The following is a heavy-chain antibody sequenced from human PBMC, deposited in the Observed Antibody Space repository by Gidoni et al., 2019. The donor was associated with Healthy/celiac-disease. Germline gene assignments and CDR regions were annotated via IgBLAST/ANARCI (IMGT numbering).Heavy chain of an antibody. CDR3: ARGVDIVVVPAATYDPTLLSAEYFQH. J-gene: IGHJ1*01. CDR1: GFTFSSYA. CDR2: ISYDGSNK. Sequence: QVQLVESGGGVVQPGRSLRLSCAASGFTFSSYAMHWVRQPPGKGLEWVAVISYDGSNKYYADSVKGRFTISRDNSKNTLYLQMNSLRAEDTAVYYCARGVDIVVVPAATYDPTLLSAEYFQHWGQGTLVTVSS. D-gene: IGHD2-2*01. V-gene: IGHV3-30*04.